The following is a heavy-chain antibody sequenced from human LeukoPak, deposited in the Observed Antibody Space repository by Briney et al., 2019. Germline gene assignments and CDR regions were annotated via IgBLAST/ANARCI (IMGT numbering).Heavy chain of an antibody. V-gene: IGHV4-4*07. D-gene: IGHD3-10*01. CDR3: ARDRPDSGFDY. J-gene: IGHJ4*02. Sequence: PSETLSLTCTVSGGSISSYYWGWIRQPAGKGLEWIGRIYTSASTNSNPSLKSRVTMSVDTSKNQFSLKLSSVTAADTAVYYCARDRPDSGFDYWGQGILVTISS. CDR1: GGSISSYY. CDR2: IYTSAST.